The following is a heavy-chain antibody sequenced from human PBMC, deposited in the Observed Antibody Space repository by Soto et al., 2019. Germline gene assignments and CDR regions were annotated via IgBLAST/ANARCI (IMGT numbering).Heavy chain of an antibody. CDR2: IYHSGST. V-gene: IGHV4-4*02. D-gene: IGHD6-19*01. CDR1: SGSISSSNW. Sequence: GYPSETLSLTCAVSSGSISSSNWWSWIRQPPGKGLEWIGEIYHSGSTNYNPSLKSRVTISVDKSKNQFSLKLSSVTAADTAVYYCARLSRIAVAGTDAFDIWGQGTMVTVSS. CDR3: ARLSRIAVAGTDAFDI. J-gene: IGHJ3*02.